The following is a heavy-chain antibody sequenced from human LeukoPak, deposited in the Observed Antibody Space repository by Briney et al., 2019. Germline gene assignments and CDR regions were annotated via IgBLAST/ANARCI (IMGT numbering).Heavy chain of an antibody. CDR1: GFTFSSYG. D-gene: IGHD6-13*01. CDR2: ISDDGSNK. J-gene: IGHJ4*02. CDR3: ARDGGPGYSSSWYLY. V-gene: IGHV3-30*03. Sequence: GRSLRLSCAASGFTFSSYGMHWVRQAPGKGLEWVAVISDDGSNKYYADSVKGRFTISRDNAKNSLYLQMNSLRAEDTAIYYCARDGGPGYSSSWYLYWGQGTLVTVSS.